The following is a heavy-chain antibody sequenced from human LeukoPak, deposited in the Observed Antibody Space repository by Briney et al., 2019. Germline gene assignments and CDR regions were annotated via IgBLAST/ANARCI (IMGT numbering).Heavy chain of an antibody. D-gene: IGHD3-22*01. CDR3: ARGGPGVTMIGEKEDAFDI. CDR1: GGSISSGGYY. CDR2: IYYSGST. J-gene: IGHJ3*02. V-gene: IGHV4-31*03. Sequence: PSETLSLTCTVSGGSISSGGYYWSWIRQHPGKGLEWIGYIYYSGSTYYNPSLKSRVTISVDTSKNQFSLKLSSVTAADTAVYYCARGGPGVTMIGEKEDAFDIWGQGTMVTVSS.